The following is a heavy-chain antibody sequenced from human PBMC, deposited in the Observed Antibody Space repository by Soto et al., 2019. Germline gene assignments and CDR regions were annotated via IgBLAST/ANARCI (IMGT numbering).Heavy chain of an antibody. J-gene: IGHJ4*02. CDR3: AHSKGVPMDFDY. Sequence: LRLSCAASGFTFSSYGMHWVRQAPGKGLEWVAVISYDGSNKYYADSVKGRFTISRDNSKNPPYLQMNTLRAEDTAVYYCAHSKGVPMDFDYWGQGTLGTVAS. V-gene: IGHV3-30*03. D-gene: IGHD2-8*01. CDR2: ISYDGSNK. CDR1: GFTFSSYG.